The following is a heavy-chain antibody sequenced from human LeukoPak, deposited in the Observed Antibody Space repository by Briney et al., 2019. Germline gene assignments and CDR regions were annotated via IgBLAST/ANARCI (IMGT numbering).Heavy chain of an antibody. CDR2: MNPNSGNT. CDR3: ARDRPYYDILTGYPYGMDV. Sequence: ASVKVSCKASGYTFTSYDINWVRQATGQGLEWMGWMNPNSGNTGYAQKFQGRVTMTRNTSISTAYMELSSLRSEDTAVYYCARDRPYYDILTGYPYGMDVWGQGTTVTVSS. V-gene: IGHV1-8*01. CDR1: GYTFTSYD. D-gene: IGHD3-9*01. J-gene: IGHJ6*02.